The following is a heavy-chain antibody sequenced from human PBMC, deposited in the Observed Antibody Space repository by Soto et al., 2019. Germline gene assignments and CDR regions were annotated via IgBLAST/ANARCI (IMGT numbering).Heavy chain of an antibody. CDR3: ATRALITMVRGVTRRPYYYYYGMDV. J-gene: IGHJ6*02. CDR2: FDPEDGET. CDR1: GYTLAELF. Sequence: GASVKVACKFSGYTLAELFMHLVRQAPGKGLEWMGGFDPEDGETIYAQKFQGRVTMTEDTSTDTAYMELSSLRSEDTAVYYCATRALITMVRGVTRRPYYYYYGMDVWGQGTTVTVSS. D-gene: IGHD3-10*01. V-gene: IGHV1-24*01.